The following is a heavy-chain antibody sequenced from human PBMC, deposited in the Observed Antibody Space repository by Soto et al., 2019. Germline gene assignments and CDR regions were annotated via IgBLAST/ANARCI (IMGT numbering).Heavy chain of an antibody. J-gene: IGHJ6*02. Sequence: GASVKVSCKASGYTFTVYYVHGVLQSPVQGLEGMGWINPNSGDTYLAQRFQGRVTMNRDTSIGTAYMELRGLTSDDTAEYYCAKGGAIVAAGTRVYLYNAMDVWGQGTTVTVSS. CDR3: AKGGAIVAAGTRVYLYNAMDV. D-gene: IGHD1-26*01. CDR2: INPNSGDT. V-gene: IGHV1-2*02. CDR1: GYTFTVYY.